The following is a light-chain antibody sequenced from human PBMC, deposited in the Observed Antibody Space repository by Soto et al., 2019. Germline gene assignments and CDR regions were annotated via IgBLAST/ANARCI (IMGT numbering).Light chain of an antibody. Sequence: RSPDHMNKTPGAGATLSCRASQSVSTNLAWYQQKPGQAPRLLIYGTSTRATGIPARFSGSGYGTEFSLTISSLQSEDFVVYYCQQYHNWPVTFGPGTKVDIK. CDR3: QQYHNWPVT. V-gene: IGKV3-15*01. CDR2: GTS. J-gene: IGKJ3*01. CDR1: QSVSTN.